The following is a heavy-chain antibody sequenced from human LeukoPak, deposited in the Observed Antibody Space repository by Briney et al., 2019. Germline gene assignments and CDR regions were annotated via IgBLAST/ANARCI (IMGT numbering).Heavy chain of an antibody. V-gene: IGHV1-69*13. CDR1: GGTFSSYA. J-gene: IGHJ4*02. CDR3: AREALSGSFFDC. Sequence: ASVKVSCKASGGTFSSYAISWVRQAPGQGLEWMGGIIPIFGTANYAQKFQGRVTITADESTSTAYMELSSLRSEDTAVYYCAREALSGSFFDCWGQGTLLTVSS. D-gene: IGHD3-10*01. CDR2: IIPIFGTA.